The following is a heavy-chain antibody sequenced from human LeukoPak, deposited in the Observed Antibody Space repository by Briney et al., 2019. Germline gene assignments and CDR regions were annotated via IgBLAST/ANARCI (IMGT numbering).Heavy chain of an antibody. CDR2: INPSGGST. J-gene: IGHJ4*02. V-gene: IGHV1-46*04. CDR1: GYTFTSYY. Sequence: ASVKVSCKASGYTFTSYYMHWVRQAPGQGLEWMGIINPSGGSTSYADSVKGRFTISRDNAKNTLYLQMNSLRAEDTAVYYWARDRPGGGARSMVRGVIPNPGWGQGTLVTVSS. D-gene: IGHD3-10*01. CDR3: ARDRPGGGARSMVRGVIPNPG.